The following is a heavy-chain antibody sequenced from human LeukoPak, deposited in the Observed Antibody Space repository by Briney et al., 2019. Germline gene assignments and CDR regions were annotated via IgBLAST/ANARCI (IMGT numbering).Heavy chain of an antibody. V-gene: IGHV3-23*01. D-gene: IGHD4-17*01. CDR3: ARDRTMTTVTDFDS. CDR2: ISGSGAGT. CDR1: GFTFSSYA. Sequence: GGSLRLSCAGSGFTFSSYAMTWVRQAPGKGLEWVSSISGSGAGTYYADSVKGRFTISRDNAKNSLYLQMNSLRAEDTALYYCARDRTMTTVTDFDSWGQGTLVTVSS. J-gene: IGHJ4*02.